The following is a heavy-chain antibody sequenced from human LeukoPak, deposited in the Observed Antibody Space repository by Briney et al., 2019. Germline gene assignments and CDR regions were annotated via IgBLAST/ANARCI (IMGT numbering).Heavy chain of an antibody. J-gene: IGHJ4*02. CDR2: ISYSGST. CDR1: GGSISSYY. V-gene: IGHV4-59*08. D-gene: IGHD4-23*01. CDR3: ARRSISGNSWDYFDY. Sequence: SETLSLTCTVPGGSISSYYWSWIRQPPGKGLEWIGYISYSGSTNYNPSLKSRVTISVDTSNNQFSLKLSSVTAADTAVYYCARRSISGNSWDYFDYWGQGTLVTVSS.